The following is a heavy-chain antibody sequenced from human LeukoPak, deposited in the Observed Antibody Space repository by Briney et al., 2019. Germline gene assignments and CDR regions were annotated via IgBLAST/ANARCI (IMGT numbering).Heavy chain of an antibody. D-gene: IGHD3-10*01. J-gene: IGHJ4*02. Sequence: GGSLRLSCAASGFTFSTYNMNWVRQAPGKGLEWVSYISSSRSTIYYADSVKGRFSISRDSAKNSRYLQMNSLRAEDTAVYYCARGHITMVRGVISNYFDYWGQGTLVTVSS. CDR1: GFTFSTYN. CDR3: ARGHITMVRGVISNYFDY. CDR2: ISSSRSTI. V-gene: IGHV3-48*04.